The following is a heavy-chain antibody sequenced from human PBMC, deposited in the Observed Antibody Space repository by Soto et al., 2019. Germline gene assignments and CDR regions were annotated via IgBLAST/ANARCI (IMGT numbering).Heavy chain of an antibody. J-gene: IGHJ5*02. CDR3: ARDTYSGYDFGL. D-gene: IGHD5-12*01. CDR1: GGSISGSY. Sequence: TSETLSLTCSVSGGSISGSYWSWIRQSPGEGLEWLGYVYYTGSTNYSPSLRSRVSISVDTSKNEFSLRLSSVTAADTAVYYCARDTYSGYDFGLWGQGTLVTVPS. CDR2: VYYTGST. V-gene: IGHV4-59*01.